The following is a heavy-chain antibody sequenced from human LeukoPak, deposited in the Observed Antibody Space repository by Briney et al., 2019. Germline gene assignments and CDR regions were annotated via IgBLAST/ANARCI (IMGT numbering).Heavy chain of an antibody. Sequence: SETLSLTCTVSDGSISSSSYYWGWIRQPPGKGLEWIGSIYYSGSTYYNPSLKSRVTISVDTSKNQFSLKLSSVTAADTAVYYCARDHTVRPFDYWGQGTLVTVSS. V-gene: IGHV4-39*07. CDR2: IYYSGST. D-gene: IGHD4-17*01. CDR1: DGSISSSSYY. CDR3: ARDHTVRPFDY. J-gene: IGHJ4*02.